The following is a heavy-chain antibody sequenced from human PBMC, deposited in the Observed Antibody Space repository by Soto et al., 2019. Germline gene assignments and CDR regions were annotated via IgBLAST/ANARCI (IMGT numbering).Heavy chain of an antibody. D-gene: IGHD6-19*01. CDR3: AKDGALSMAEGPRTEYNWFHS. CDR2: IDPNGGDT. V-gene: IGHV1-46*01. CDR1: EYTFTSYL. J-gene: IGHJ5*01. Sequence: LVQSGSQVQKPGASVKVSCRTSEYTFTSYLLHWVRQAPGQGLEWMGVIDPNGGDTNDAQIFTGRAAMARATSSKTAYLELIGLTSGDTAVSFCAKDGALSMAEGPRTEYNWFHSWGQGTLVIVSS.